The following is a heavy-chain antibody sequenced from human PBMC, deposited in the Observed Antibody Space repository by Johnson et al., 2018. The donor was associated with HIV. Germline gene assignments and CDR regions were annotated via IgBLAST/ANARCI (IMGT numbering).Heavy chain of an antibody. Sequence: QVQLVESGGGVVQPGRSLRLSCAASGFTFSSYGMHWVRQAPGKGLEWVAVIWYDGRNEYYVGSVKGRFTISRDNAKNSLYLQVNSLRAGDTAVYYCARACSAAHCYSAQAFDIWGQGTMVTVSS. J-gene: IGHJ3*02. CDR3: ARACSAAHCYSAQAFDI. D-gene: IGHD2-15*01. CDR2: IWYDGRNE. V-gene: IGHV3-33*01. CDR1: GFTFSSYG.